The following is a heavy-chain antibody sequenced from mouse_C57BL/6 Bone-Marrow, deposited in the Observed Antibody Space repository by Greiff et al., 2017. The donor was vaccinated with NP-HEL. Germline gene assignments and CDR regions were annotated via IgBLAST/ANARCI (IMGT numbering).Heavy chain of an antibody. D-gene: IGHD2-4*01. CDR1: GYTFTSYD. J-gene: IGHJ3*01. V-gene: IGHV1-85*01. Sequence: VKLVESGPELVKPGASVKLSCKASGYTFTSYDITWVKQRPGQGLEWIGWIYPRDGSTKYNEKFKGKATLPVDTSSSTAYMELHSLTSEDSAVYFCARGIYYDYERLAYWGQGTLVTVSA. CDR2: IYPRDGST. CDR3: ARGIYYDYERLAY.